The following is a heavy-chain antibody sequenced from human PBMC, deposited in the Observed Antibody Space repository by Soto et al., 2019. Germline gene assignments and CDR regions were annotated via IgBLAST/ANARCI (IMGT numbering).Heavy chain of an antibody. J-gene: IGHJ4*02. CDR3: ARGNGRYYGSGSYSDYFDY. D-gene: IGHD3-10*01. CDR2: INPSGGST. CDR1: GYTFTSYY. V-gene: IGHV1-46*01. Sequence: ASVKVSCKASGYTFTSYYMHWVRQAPGQGLEWMGIINPSGGSTSYAQKFQGRVTTTRDTSTSTVYMELSSLRSEDTAVYYCARGNGRYYGSGSYSDYFDYWGQGTLVTVSS.